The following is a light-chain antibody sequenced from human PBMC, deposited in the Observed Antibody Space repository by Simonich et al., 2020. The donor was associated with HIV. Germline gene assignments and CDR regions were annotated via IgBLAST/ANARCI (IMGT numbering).Light chain of an antibody. Sequence: DIVMTQSQLYLPVTPGEPASISCRSSQSLLHSNGYNYLDWYLQKPGQSPQLRIYLNSNRASGVPDRFSGSGSGTDFTLKISRVEAEDVGVYYCMQALQTPYTFGQGTKLDFK. CDR1: QSLLHSNGYNY. CDR3: MQALQTPYT. CDR2: LNS. V-gene: IGKV2-28*01. J-gene: IGKJ2*01.